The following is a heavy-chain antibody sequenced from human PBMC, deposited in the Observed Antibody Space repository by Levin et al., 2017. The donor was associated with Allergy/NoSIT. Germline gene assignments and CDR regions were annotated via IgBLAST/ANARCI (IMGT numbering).Heavy chain of an antibody. CDR3: ALLGDTAILPFDY. J-gene: IGHJ4*02. D-gene: IGHD5-18*01. Sequence: GESLKISCAASGFTFSSYGMHWVRQAPGKGLEWVAVISYDGSNKYYADSVKGRFTISRDNSKNTLYLQMNSLRAEDTAVYYCALLGDTAILPFDYWGQGTLVTVSS. CDR1: GFTFSSYG. V-gene: IGHV3-30*03. CDR2: ISYDGSNK.